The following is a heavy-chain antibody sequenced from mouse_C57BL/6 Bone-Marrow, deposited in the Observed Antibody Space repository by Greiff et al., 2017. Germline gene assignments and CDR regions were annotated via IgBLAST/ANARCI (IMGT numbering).Heavy chain of an antibody. V-gene: IGHV1-55*01. D-gene: IGHD4-1*01. CDR3: ARSGPLGRSFDY. CDR2: IYPTGGRT. Sequence: QVQLQQPGAELVKPGASVTMSCKASGYTFTSYWITWVKQRPGQDLEWIGDIYPTGGRTNYNETFKNKAILTVDTSSNTAYMQLSSLASEDSAVFYCARSGPLGRSFDYWGQGTTLTVSS. J-gene: IGHJ2*01. CDR1: GYTFTSYW.